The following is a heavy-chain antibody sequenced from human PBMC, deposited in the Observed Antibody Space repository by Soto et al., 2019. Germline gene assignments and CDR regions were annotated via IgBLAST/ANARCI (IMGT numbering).Heavy chain of an antibody. D-gene: IGHD1-26*01. V-gene: IGHV4-59*01. CDR2: IYYSGST. CDR3: ARVGSLGVWYFDL. J-gene: IGHJ2*01. Sequence: QVQLQESGPGLVKPSETLSLTCTVSGGSISSYYWSWIRQPPGKGLEWIGYIYYSGSTNYNPSLNSRVTMSIDTSKHQFSLKLNSVTAADTAVYYCARVGSLGVWYFDLWGRGTQVTVSS. CDR1: GGSISSYY.